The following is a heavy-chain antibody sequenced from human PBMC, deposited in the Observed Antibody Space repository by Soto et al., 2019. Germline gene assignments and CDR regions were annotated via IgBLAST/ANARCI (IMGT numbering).Heavy chain of an antibody. CDR1: GYTFISYA. CDR3: ARGVAFLEY. J-gene: IGHJ4*02. CDR2: IHAGNGNT. V-gene: IGHV1-3*01. D-gene: IGHD2-15*01. Sequence: GXSLKVSCQASGYTFISYAIHWVSQAPGQGLEWMGWIHAGNGNTKYSQSFQGRVTISRDTSATTAYMELNSLRSEDTAVYYCARGVAFLEYWGQGPLVTVAS.